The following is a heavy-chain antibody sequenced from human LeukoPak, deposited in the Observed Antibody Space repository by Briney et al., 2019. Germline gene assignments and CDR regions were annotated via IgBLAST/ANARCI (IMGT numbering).Heavy chain of an antibody. V-gene: IGHV3-30*18. J-gene: IGHJ4*02. D-gene: IGHD2-15*01. Sequence: GGSLRLSCAASGFTFSSYGMHWVRQAPGKGLEWVAVISYDGSNKYYADSVKGRFTISRDNSKNTLYLQMNSLRAGDTAVYYCAKVCCSGGSCYPVDYWGQGTLVTVSS. CDR3: AKVCCSGGSCYPVDY. CDR1: GFTFSSYG. CDR2: ISYDGSNK.